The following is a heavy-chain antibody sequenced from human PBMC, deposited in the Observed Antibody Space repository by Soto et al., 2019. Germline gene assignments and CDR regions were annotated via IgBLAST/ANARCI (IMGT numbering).Heavy chain of an antibody. V-gene: IGHV4-34*01. D-gene: IGHD6-6*01. CDR2: INHSGST. CDR3: ARGVTYSSSSSYYYYYYGMDV. CDR1: GGSFSGYY. J-gene: IGHJ6*02. Sequence: QVQLQQWGAGLLKPSETLSLTCAVYGGSFSGYYWSWIRQPPGKGLEWIGEINHSGSTNYNPSLKSRVTISVDTSKNHFSLQLSSVTAADTAVYYCARGVTYSSSSSYYYYYYGMDVWGQGTTVTVSS.